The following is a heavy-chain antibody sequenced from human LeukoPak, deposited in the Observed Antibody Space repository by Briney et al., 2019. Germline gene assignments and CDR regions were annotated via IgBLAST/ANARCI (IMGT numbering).Heavy chain of an antibody. D-gene: IGHD3-10*01. CDR2: INPNSGGT. V-gene: IGHV1-2*02. CDR3: ARVGDGSGSYYTNWFDP. J-gene: IGHJ5*02. CDR1: GYTFTSYY. Sequence: ASVKVSCKASGYTFTSYYMHWVRQAPGQGLEWMGWINPNSGGTNYAQKFQGRVTTTRDTSTSTVYMELSSLRSEDTAVYYCARVGDGSGSYYTNWFDPWGQGTLVTVSS.